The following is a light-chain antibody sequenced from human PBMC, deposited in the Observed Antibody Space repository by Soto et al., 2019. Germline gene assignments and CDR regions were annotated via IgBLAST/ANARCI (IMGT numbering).Light chain of an antibody. Sequence: QSVLTHPTSASGTPGQRVPISCSGSSANIGSNTVNWYQQLPGTAPKLLIYSNNQRPSGVPDRFSGSKSGTSASLAISGLQSDDEADYYCAAWDDSLNGPVFGGGTKLTVL. V-gene: IGLV1-44*01. CDR2: SNN. J-gene: IGLJ2*01. CDR3: AAWDDSLNGPV. CDR1: SANIGSNT.